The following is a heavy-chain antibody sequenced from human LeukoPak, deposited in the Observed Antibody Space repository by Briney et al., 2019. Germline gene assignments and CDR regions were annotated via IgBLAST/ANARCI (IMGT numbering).Heavy chain of an antibody. V-gene: IGHV3-21*01. CDR1: GFTFSTYS. J-gene: IGHJ4*02. D-gene: IGHD2-2*01. Sequence: GGSLRLSCAASGFTFSTYSMNWVRQAPGKGLEWVSSISSNNRYIYYADSVKGRFTISRDNAKNSLYLQMNSLRAEDTAMYYCSSRYCSSTSCYLYWGQGTLVTVSS. CDR2: ISSNNRYI. CDR3: SSRYCSSTSCYLY.